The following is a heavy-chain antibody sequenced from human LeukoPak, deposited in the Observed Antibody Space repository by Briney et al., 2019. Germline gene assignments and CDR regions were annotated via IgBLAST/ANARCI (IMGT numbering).Heavy chain of an antibody. CDR2: ISYDGSKK. CDR1: GFTFSSYG. J-gene: IGHJ6*02. Sequence: GRSLRLSCAASGFTFSSYGMQWVRQAPGKGLEWVAVISYDGSKKYYGDSVKGRFTISRDNSKNTLYLQMNSLRAEDTTVYYCAKELSSARGYGMDVWGQGTTVTVSS. D-gene: IGHD3-22*01. CDR3: AKELSSARGYGMDV. V-gene: IGHV3-30*18.